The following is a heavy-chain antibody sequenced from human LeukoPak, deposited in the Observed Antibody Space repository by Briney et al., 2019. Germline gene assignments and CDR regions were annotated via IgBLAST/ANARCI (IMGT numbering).Heavy chain of an antibody. D-gene: IGHD3-22*01. CDR3: ARDSSGYYLGYYFDY. V-gene: IGHV1-46*01. Sequence: ASVKVSCKASGYTFTSYYMHWVRQVPGQGLEWMGIINPSGGSTSYAQKFQGRVTMTRDTSTSTVYMELSSLRSEDTAVYYCARDSSGYYLGYYFDYWGQGTLVTVSS. CDR1: GYTFTSYY. J-gene: IGHJ4*02. CDR2: INPSGGST.